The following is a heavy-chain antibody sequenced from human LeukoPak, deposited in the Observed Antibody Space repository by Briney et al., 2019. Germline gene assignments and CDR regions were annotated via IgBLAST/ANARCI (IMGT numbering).Heavy chain of an antibody. D-gene: IGHD2/OR15-2a*01. CDR2: ISSSSTTI. Sequence: GGSLRLSCAASGFTFSSYSMNWVRQAPGKGLQWVSYISSSSTTIYYADSVKGRFTISRDNAKNSLYLQMNSLRAEDTAVYYCARDFFPRPFDYWGQGTLVTVSS. V-gene: IGHV3-48*04. CDR3: ARDFFPRPFDY. J-gene: IGHJ4*02. CDR1: GFTFSSYS.